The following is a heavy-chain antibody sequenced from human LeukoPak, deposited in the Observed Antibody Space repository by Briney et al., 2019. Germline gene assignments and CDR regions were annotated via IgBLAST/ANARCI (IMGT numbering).Heavy chain of an antibody. CDR1: GYTFTSYA. J-gene: IGHJ6*04. CDR3: ARAGGDYYYYYGMDV. V-gene: IGHV1-3*01. Sequence: ASVKVSCKASGYTFTSYAMHWVRQAPGQRLEWMGWINAGNGNTKYSQKFQGRVTITRDTSASTAYMELSSLRSEDTAAYYCARAGGDYYYYYGMDVWGKGTTVTVSS. CDR2: INAGNGNT. D-gene: IGHD3-10*01.